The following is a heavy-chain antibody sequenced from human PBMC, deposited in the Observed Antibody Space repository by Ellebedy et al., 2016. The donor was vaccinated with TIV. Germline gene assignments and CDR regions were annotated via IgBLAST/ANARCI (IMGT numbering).Heavy chain of an antibody. J-gene: IGHJ6*02. CDR1: GYTFTSYY. V-gene: IGHV1-46*01. CDR2: INPSGGST. D-gene: IGHD2-21*02. CDR3: ARESAAVVTAIGSLYYYYGMDV. Sequence: AASVKVSCKASGYTFTSYYMHWVRQAPGQGLEWMGIINPSGGSTSYAQKFQGRVTMTRDTSTSTVYMELSSLRSEDTAVYYCARESAAVVTAIGSLYYYYGMDVWGQGTTVTVSS.